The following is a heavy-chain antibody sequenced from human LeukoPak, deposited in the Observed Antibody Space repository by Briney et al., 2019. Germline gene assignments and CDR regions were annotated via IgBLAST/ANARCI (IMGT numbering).Heavy chain of an antibody. V-gene: IGHV4-59*01. Sequence: PSETLSLTCTVSGGSISNYYWSWIRQSPVKGLEWIGFIYYSGSTNYNPSLKSRVTISVDTSKNQFSLKLSSVTDADTAVYYCARDSLGYCSGGSCYRRFDPWGQGTLVTVSS. CDR1: GGSISNYY. J-gene: IGHJ5*02. CDR3: ARDSLGYCSGGSCYRRFDP. D-gene: IGHD2-15*01. CDR2: IYYSGST.